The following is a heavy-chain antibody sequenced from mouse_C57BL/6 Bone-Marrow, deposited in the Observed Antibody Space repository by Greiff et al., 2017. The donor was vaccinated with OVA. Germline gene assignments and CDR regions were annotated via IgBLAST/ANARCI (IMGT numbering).Heavy chain of an antibody. D-gene: IGHD1-1*01. Sequence: EVKVVESGAELVRPGASVKLSCTASGFNIKDDYMHWVKQRPEQGLEWIGWIDPENGDTEYASKFQGKATITADTSSNTAYLQLSSLTSEDTAVYYCTTKSYVGDFDVWGTGTTVTVSS. CDR2: IDPENGDT. CDR1: GFNIKDDY. CDR3: TTKSYVGDFDV. V-gene: IGHV14-4*01. J-gene: IGHJ1*03.